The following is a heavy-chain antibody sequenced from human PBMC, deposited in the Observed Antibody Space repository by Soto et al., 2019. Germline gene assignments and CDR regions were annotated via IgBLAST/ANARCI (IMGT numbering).Heavy chain of an antibody. CDR3: ARDRTDSGYYTNWLDP. D-gene: IGHD3-22*01. V-gene: IGHV1-69*06. CDR1: GGTFGSDA. CDR2: IIPIFGTT. J-gene: IGHJ5*02. Sequence: KVSCKASGGTFGSDAITWVRQAPGQGLEWVGRIIPIFGTTNYAQNLQGRVTISADKSTLTSYMELHSLTSDDTALYYCARDRTDSGYYTNWLDPWGQGTQVTVSS.